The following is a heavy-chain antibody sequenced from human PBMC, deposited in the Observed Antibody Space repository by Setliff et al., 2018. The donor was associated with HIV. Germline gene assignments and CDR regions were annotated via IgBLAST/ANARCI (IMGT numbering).Heavy chain of an antibody. CDR1: GFTFSSYA. CDR2: IGGSGGST. J-gene: IGHJ4*02. Sequence: GGSLRLSCAASGFTFSSYAMSWARQAPGKGLEWVSVIGGSGGSTYYADSVKGRFTISRDNSKNTLYLQMNSLRAEDTAVYYCAKGTYSYDSSGPDYWGQGTLVTVSS. D-gene: IGHD3-22*01. V-gene: IGHV3-23*01. CDR3: AKGTYSYDSSGPDY.